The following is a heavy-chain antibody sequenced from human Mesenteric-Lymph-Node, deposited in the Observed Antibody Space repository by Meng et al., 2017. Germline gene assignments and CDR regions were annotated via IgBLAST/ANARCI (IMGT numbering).Heavy chain of an antibody. Sequence: ASVKVSCKASGYTFTSYYMHWVRQAPGQGLEWMGRINPNSGGTNYAQKFQGRVTMTRDTSISTAYMELSRLRSDDTAVYYCARRIAVAGTAFDIWGQGTMVTVSS. D-gene: IGHD6-19*01. CDR2: INPNSGGT. J-gene: IGHJ3*02. CDR3: ARRIAVAGTAFDI. V-gene: IGHV1-2*06. CDR1: GYTFTSYY.